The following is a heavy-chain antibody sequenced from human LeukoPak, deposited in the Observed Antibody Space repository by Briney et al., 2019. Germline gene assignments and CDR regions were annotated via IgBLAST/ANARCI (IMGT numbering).Heavy chain of an antibody. CDR1: GDTLTSYY. Sequence: ASVKVSRKASGDTLTSYYMHWVRQAPGHGLEWMGIINPSGDSTSSAQTFQGRVTMTRDMSTSTVYMALSSLRTEDTAVYYCARGRHSYESSDYYYEGDAFDIWGQGTMVTVSS. CDR3: ARGRHSYESSDYYYEGDAFDI. J-gene: IGHJ3*02. CDR2: INPSGDST. D-gene: IGHD3-22*01. V-gene: IGHV1-46*01.